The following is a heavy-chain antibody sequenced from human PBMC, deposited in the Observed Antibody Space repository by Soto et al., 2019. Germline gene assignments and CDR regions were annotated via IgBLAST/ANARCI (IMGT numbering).Heavy chain of an antibody. D-gene: IGHD4-4*01. CDR2: IYYSGAT. CDR3: APVGIGTTTVDY. V-gene: IGHV4-39*02. Sequence: SETLSLTCTVSGGSISSITYYWGWIRQPPGKGLEWIGSIYYSGATYYNPSLRSRITISMDRSKNHFSLKLTSVTAADTAIYYCAPVGIGTTTVDYWGQGTLVTVSS. J-gene: IGHJ4*02. CDR1: GGSISSITYY.